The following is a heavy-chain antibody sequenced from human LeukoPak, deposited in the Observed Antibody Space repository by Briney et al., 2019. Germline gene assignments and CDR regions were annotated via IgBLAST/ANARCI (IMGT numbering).Heavy chain of an antibody. CDR1: GSTFSSHT. Sequence: GGSLRLSCAASGSTFSSHTMNWVRQAPGKGLEWVSYISNTGSVIYYADSVKGRFTISRDNAKNSLFLQINSLRAEDTAVYYCANGGTYSSGPWGQGTLVTVSS. CDR2: ISNTGSVI. J-gene: IGHJ5*02. V-gene: IGHV3-48*04. CDR3: ANGGTYSSGP. D-gene: IGHD3-22*01.